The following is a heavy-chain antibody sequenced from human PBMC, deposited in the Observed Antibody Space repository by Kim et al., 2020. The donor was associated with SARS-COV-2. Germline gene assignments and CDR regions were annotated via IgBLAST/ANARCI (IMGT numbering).Heavy chain of an antibody. Sequence: SVKVSCKASGGTFSSYAISWVRQAPGQGLEWMGGIIPIFGTANYAQKFQGRVTITADESTSTAYMELSSLRSEDTAVYYCASIADFWSGYPGGPRGMDVWGQGTTVTVSS. V-gene: IGHV1-69*13. J-gene: IGHJ6*02. CDR3: ASIADFWSGYPGGPRGMDV. D-gene: IGHD3-3*01. CDR1: GGTFSSYA. CDR2: IIPIFGTA.